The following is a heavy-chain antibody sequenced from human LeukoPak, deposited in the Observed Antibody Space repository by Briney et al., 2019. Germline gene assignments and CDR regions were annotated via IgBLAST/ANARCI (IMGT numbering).Heavy chain of an antibody. CDR1: GFPISSFW. CDR3: MRGWRYYGMDV. J-gene: IGHJ6*02. V-gene: IGHV3-74*01. Sequence: GGSLRLACAASGFPISSFWMHWVRQVPGKGLVWDSRNKGDGTSSSYADSVKGRFTISRDNAKNTIYLQVNSLRVDDTAVYYCMRGWRYYGMDVWGQGTTVTVSS. D-gene: IGHD1-1*01. CDR2: NKGDGTSS.